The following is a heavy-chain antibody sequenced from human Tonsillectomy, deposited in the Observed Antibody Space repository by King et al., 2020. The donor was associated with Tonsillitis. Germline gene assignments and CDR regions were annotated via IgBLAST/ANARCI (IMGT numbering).Heavy chain of an antibody. D-gene: IGHD6-19*01. CDR1: GLTISNYG. CDR2: IRYDGSNR. J-gene: IGHJ4*02. CDR3: AKVREQWLPTAEGYFDY. Sequence: VQLVESGGGVVQPGGSLRLSCAASGLTISNYGMHWVRQAPGKGLEWVAFIRYDGSNRYYADSVKGRFTISRDNSKNTLYLQMNSLRDEDTALYYCAKVREQWLPTAEGYFDYWGQGTLVTVSS. V-gene: IGHV3-30*02.